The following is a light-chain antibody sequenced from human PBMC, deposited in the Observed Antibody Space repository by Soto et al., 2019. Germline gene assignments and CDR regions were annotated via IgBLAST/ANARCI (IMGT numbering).Light chain of an antibody. V-gene: IGKV3-20*01. CDR1: QSVSSSF. CDR2: GAS. CDR3: QQYGSSPWT. Sequence: EIVLTQSPGTLSLSPGERAALSCRASQSVSSSFLAWYQQKPGQAPSLLIYGASSRATGIPDRFSGSGSGTDFTLTISRLEPKDFAVYYCQQYGSSPWTFGQGTKVEI. J-gene: IGKJ1*01.